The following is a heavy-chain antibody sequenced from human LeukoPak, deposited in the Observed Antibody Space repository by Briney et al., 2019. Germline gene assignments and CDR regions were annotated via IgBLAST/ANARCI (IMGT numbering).Heavy chain of an antibody. CDR1: GFTFSSYG. V-gene: IGHV3-23*01. CDR2: ISGSGVST. CDR3: ASFRGVGWDFVY. J-gene: IGHJ4*02. D-gene: IGHD3-10*01. Sequence: GGTLRLSCAASGFTFSSYGMSWVRQAPGKGLEWVSGISGSGVSTYYADSVQGRFTISRDNSKNTLYLQINSLRAEDTAVYYCASFRGVGWDFVYWGQGTLVTVSS.